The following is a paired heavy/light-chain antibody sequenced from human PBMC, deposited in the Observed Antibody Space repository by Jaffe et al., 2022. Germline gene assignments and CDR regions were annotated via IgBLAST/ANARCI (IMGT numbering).Light chain of an antibody. CDR2: DVS. CDR3: SSYTSSSTLLVV. Sequence: QSALTQPASVSGSPGQSITISCTGTSSDVGGYNYVSWYQQHPGKAPKLMIYDVSNRPSGVSNRFSGSKSGNTASLTISGLQAEDEADYYCSSYTSSSTLLVVFGGGTKLTVL. V-gene: IGLV2-14*03. J-gene: IGLJ2*01. CDR1: SSDVGGYNY.
Heavy chain of an antibody. J-gene: IGHJ3*02. CDR3: ARDNSALLEQPSKYRAFDI. V-gene: IGHV3-21*01. CDR1: GFTFSSYS. Sequence: EVQLVESGGGLVKPGGSLRLSCAASGFTFSSYSMNWVRQAPGKGLEWVSSISSSSSYIYYADSVKGRFTISRDNAKNSLYLQMNSLRAEDTAVYYCARDNSALLEQPSKYRAFDIWGQGTMVTVSS. CDR2: ISSSSSYI. D-gene: IGHD4-4*01.